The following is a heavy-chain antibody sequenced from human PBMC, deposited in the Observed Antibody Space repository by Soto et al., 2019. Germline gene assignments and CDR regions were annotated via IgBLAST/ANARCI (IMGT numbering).Heavy chain of an antibody. CDR3: ARESYYGSGATVVAY. J-gene: IGHJ4*02. D-gene: IGHD3-10*01. V-gene: IGHV4-59*01. CDR2: IYYSEST. Sequence: SETLSLTCTVSGGSISSYYWSWIRQPPGKGLEWIGYIYYSESTNYNPSLKSRVIISVDTSNNQFSLRLSSVTAADTAVYYCARESYYGSGATVVAYWGQGTLVTVSS. CDR1: GGSISSYY.